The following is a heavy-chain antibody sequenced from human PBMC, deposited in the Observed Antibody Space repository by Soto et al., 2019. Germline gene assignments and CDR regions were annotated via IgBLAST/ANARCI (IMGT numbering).Heavy chain of an antibody. Sequence: QVQLQESGPGLVKPSETLSLSCTVSGGSISSYYWSWFRQSPGKRMEWIGYVHHSWGSSYNPPLLRRVAISLDTSKCKFSLKVTSVTATDSAVYYCSRKGFGPLNGLVDVWRQGTTVTVSS. CDR2: VHHSWGS. V-gene: IGHV4-59*08. D-gene: IGHD3-10*01. CDR1: GGSISSYY. CDR3: SRKGFGPLNGLVDV. J-gene: IGHJ6*02.